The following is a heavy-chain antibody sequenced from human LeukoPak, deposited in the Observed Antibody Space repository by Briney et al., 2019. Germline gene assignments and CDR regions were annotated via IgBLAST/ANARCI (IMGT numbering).Heavy chain of an antibody. D-gene: IGHD1-26*01. CDR1: GFTFSSYS. V-gene: IGHV3-21*01. CDR2: ISSSSSYI. CDR3: ARDRIVGATVDFDY. J-gene: IGHJ4*02. Sequence: GGSLRLSCAASGFTFSSYSMNWVRQAPGKGLKWVSSISSSSSYIYYADSVKGRFTISRDNAKNSLYLQMNSLRAEDTAVYYCARDRIVGATVDFDYWGQGTLVTVSS.